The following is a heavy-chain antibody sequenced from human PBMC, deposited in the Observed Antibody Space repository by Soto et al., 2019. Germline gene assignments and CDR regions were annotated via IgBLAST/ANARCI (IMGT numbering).Heavy chain of an antibody. CDR2: ISDDGGDT. D-gene: IGHD6-6*01. CDR1: GLIFSTNG. Sequence: QVQLVESGGGVVQPGRSLRLSCTASGLIFSTNGMHWVRHAPGKGLEWVAHISDDGGDTYYADSVRGRFTISRDNSKSTLYLQMKSLRVEDTAVYYCARDRYSSSPGHLEYWGQGTLVTVSS. J-gene: IGHJ4*02. V-gene: IGHV3-30*03. CDR3: ARDRYSSSPGHLEY.